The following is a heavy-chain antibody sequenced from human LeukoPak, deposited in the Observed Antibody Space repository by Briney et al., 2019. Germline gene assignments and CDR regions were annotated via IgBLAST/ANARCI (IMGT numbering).Heavy chain of an antibody. CDR3: ARVSSSNRVAVALGLYDRNYYYYMDV. Sequence: PSETLSLTCTVSGGSISSSSYYWGWIRQSPGKGLEWIGEINQSGSTNYNPSLKSRVTISVDTSKNQFSLKLSSVTAADTAVYYCARVSSSNRVAVALGLYDRNYYYYMDVWGKGTTVTVSS. J-gene: IGHJ6*03. CDR2: INQSGST. V-gene: IGHV4-39*07. CDR1: GGSISSSSYY. D-gene: IGHD6-19*01.